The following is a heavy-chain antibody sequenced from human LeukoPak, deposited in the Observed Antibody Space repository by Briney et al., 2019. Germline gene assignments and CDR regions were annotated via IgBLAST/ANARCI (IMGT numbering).Heavy chain of an antibody. D-gene: IGHD6-6*01. V-gene: IGHV4-61*02. CDR1: GGTISSCSYY. CDR3: ARDDSSSSLFDY. CDR2: IYTSGST. Sequence: SQTLSLTCTVSGGTISSCSYYWSWIGQPAGKGLEWIGRIYTSGSTNYNPPLKSRVTISVVSSNNQSSLKLSSLTAADTAVYYCARDDSSSSLFDYWGQGTLVSVSS. J-gene: IGHJ4*02.